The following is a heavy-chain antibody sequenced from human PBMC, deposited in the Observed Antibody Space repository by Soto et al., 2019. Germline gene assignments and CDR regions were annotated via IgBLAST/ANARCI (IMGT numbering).Heavy chain of an antibody. CDR3: ARDLGPMVRACYYYYGMDV. V-gene: IGHV4-30-4*01. J-gene: IGHJ6*02. CDR1: GGSISSGDYY. D-gene: IGHD3-10*01. Sequence: PSETLSLTCTVSGGSISSGDYYWSWIRQPPGKGLEWIGYIYYSGSTYYNPSLKSRVTISVDTSKNQFSLKLSSVTAADTAVYYCARDLGPMVRACYYYYGMDVWGQGTTVTVSS. CDR2: IYYSGST.